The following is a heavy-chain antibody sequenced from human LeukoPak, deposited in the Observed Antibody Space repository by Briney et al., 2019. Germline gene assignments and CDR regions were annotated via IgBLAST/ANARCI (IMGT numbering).Heavy chain of an antibody. CDR1: GYTFTGYY. J-gene: IGHJ4*02. D-gene: IGHD3-22*01. V-gene: IGHV1-2*02. Sequence: GASVKVSCKASGYTFTGYYMHWVRQAPGQGLEWMGWINPNSGGTNYAQKFQGRVTMTRDTSISTAYMELSRLRSDDTAVYYCARGGTYYYDSSGYYFDYWGQGTLVTVSS. CDR3: ARGGTYYYDSSGYYFDY. CDR2: INPNSGGT.